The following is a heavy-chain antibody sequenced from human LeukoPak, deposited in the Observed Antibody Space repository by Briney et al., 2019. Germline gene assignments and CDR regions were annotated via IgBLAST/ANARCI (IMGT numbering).Heavy chain of an antibody. CDR2: IWFDESSQ. V-gene: IGHV3-33*01. D-gene: IGHD3-16*01. Sequence: GGSLRLSCAASGFTFSSYAMHWVRQAPGRGPEYVAGIWFDESSQRYADSVEGRFTISRDNSKNTVFLQMRSVRVEDTAVYFCARAGGGRDTSHYYFDSWGRGTQVSVSS. CDR3: ARAGGGRDTSHYYFDS. J-gene: IGHJ4*02. CDR1: GFTFSSYA.